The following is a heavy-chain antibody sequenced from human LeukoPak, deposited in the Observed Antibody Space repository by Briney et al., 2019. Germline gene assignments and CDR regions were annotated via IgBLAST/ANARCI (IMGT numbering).Heavy chain of an antibody. CDR1: GYTFTGYY. D-gene: IGHD1-26*01. Sequence: ASVKVSCKASGYTFTGYYMHWVRQATGQGLEWMGWMNPNSGNTGYAQKFQGRVTMTRNTSISTAYMELSSLRSEDTAVYYCARGRRSRENRYYFDYWGQGTLVTVSS. J-gene: IGHJ4*02. CDR3: ARGRRSRENRYYFDY. V-gene: IGHV1-8*02. CDR2: MNPNSGNT.